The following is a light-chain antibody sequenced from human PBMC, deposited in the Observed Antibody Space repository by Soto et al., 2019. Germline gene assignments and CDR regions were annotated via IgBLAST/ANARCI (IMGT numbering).Light chain of an antibody. CDR1: NIASKS. V-gene: IGLV3-21*04. J-gene: IGLJ2*01. CDR2: YDS. CDR3: HVWDSGSEHVV. Sequence: SYVLTQPPSVSVAPGKTARITCGGNNIASKSVHWYQQKPGQAPVLIISYDSDRPSGIPERFSGSNSGNTATLTISGVEAGDEADYYCHVWDSGSEHVVFGGGTKVTVL.